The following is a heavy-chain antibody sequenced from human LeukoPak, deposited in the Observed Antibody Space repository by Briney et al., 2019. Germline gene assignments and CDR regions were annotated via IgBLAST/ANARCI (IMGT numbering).Heavy chain of an antibody. D-gene: IGHD6-19*01. CDR3: GREWLTTGDNYYYYGMDV. J-gene: IGHJ6*02. V-gene: IGHV3-53*04. CDR1: GFTVSSNY. CDR2: IYSGGST. Sequence: GGSLRLSCAASGFTVSSNYMSWVRQAPGKGLEWVSVIYSGGSTYYADSVKGRFTISRHNSKNTLYLRMNSLRAEDTAVYYCGREWLTTGDNYYYYGMDVWGQGTTVTVSS.